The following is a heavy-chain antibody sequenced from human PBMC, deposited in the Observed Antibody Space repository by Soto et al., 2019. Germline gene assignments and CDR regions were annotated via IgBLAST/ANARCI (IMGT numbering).Heavy chain of an antibody. D-gene: IGHD2-15*01. CDR2: ISGSGGST. Sequence: EVQLLESGGGLVQPGGSLRLSCAASGFTFSSYAMSWVRQAPGKGLEWVSAISGSGGSTYYADSVKGRFTISRDNSKNTLYLQMNSLRAEDTAVYYCAKDRGDIVVVVADPIDYWGQGTLVTVSS. CDR3: AKDRGDIVVVVADPIDY. V-gene: IGHV3-23*01. CDR1: GFTFSSYA. J-gene: IGHJ4*02.